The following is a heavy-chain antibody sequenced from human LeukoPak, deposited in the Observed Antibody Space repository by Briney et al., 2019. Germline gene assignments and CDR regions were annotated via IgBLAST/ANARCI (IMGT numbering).Heavy chain of an antibody. J-gene: IGHJ4*02. CDR2: ILYDGSNK. CDR1: GFTVSTNF. V-gene: IGHV3-30*03. CDR3: ATTGIVATRGFDY. Sequence: GGSLRLSCAASGFTVSTNFMSWVRQAPGKGVEWVTFILYDGSNKYYADSVKGRFTISRDNSKNTLYLQMNSLRAEDTAVYYCATTGIVATRGFDYWGQGTLVTVSS. D-gene: IGHD5-12*01.